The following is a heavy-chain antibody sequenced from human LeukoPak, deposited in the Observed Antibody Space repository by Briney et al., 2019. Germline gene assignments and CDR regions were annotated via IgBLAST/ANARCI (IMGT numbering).Heavy chain of an antibody. V-gene: IGHV3-21*04. CDR2: ISSSGRNI. D-gene: IGHD3-16*01. Sequence: GGSLRLSCAASGFTFSTYTMNWVRQAPGKGLEWVSSISSSGRNIYYADSVKGRFTISRDNSNNSLYLQMSSLRAEDTAVYYCSTSPSWGVWGKGTTVTVSS. CDR3: STSPSWGV. CDR1: GFTFSTYT. J-gene: IGHJ6*04.